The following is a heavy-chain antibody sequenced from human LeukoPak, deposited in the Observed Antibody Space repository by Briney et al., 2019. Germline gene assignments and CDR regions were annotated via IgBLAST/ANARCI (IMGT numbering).Heavy chain of an antibody. Sequence: SETLSLTCTVSGGSISGNYYWSWIRQPAGKGLEWIGRIYARGNTNYNPSLKSRVTISVDTSKNQFSLKLSSVTAADTAVYFCARDSHAYFDAFDIWGQGTMATVSS. J-gene: IGHJ3*02. V-gene: IGHV4-61*02. CDR1: GGSISGNYY. CDR2: IYARGNT. CDR3: ARDSHAYFDAFDI. D-gene: IGHD2/OR15-2a*01.